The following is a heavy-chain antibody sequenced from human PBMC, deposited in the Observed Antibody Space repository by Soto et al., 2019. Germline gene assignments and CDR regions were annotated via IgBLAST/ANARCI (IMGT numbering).Heavy chain of an antibody. Sequence: QITLNESGPTVVRPTETLTLTCRFSGFSLTTSGVGVGWIRQSPGKAPEWPALIYWDDDKRYSASLKSRLTITKDTSKNQVVLTVSDLDPTDTATYYCAHRVLRAVFGLVTTTAIYFDVWGQGTPVAVSS. CDR1: GFSLTTSGVG. CDR2: IYWDDDK. J-gene: IGHJ4*02. D-gene: IGHD3-3*01. CDR3: AHRVLRAVFGLVTTTAIYFDV. V-gene: IGHV2-5*02.